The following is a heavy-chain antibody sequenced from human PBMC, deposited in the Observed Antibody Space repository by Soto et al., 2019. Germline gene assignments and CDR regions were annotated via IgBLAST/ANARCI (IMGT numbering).Heavy chain of an antibody. Sequence: EVQLVESGGGLVQPGRSLKLSCAASGFTFSGSNMHWVRQASGKGLEWVGRMRSKGNSYATEYGVSVKGRFSISRDDSKNTAYLEMNSLKTEDTAVYFCTGQSSSRSRDASDIWGQGTMVTVSS. CDR1: GFTFSGSN. CDR2: MRSKGNSYAT. CDR3: TGQSSSRSRDASDI. J-gene: IGHJ3*02. D-gene: IGHD2-2*01. V-gene: IGHV3-73*02.